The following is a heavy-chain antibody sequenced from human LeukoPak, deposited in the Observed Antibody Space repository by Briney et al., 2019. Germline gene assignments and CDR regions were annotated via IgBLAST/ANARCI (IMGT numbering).Heavy chain of an antibody. CDR2: ISSNGRST. J-gene: IGHJ3*02. CDR3: ARDGGDHIYAFDI. CDR1: GLTFSSYA. D-gene: IGHD2-21*02. V-gene: IGHV3-64*01. Sequence: GGSLRLSCAASGLTFSSYAMHWVRQAPGKGLEYVSAISSNGRSTYYAKSVKGRFTISRDNSKNTLYLQMGSLRAEDIAVYYCARDGGDHIYAFDIWGQGTMVSVSS.